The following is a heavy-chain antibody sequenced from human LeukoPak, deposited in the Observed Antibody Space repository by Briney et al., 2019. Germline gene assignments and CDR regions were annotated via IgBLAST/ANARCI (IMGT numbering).Heavy chain of an antibody. CDR1: GGTFSSYA. V-gene: IGHV1-69*01. J-gene: IGHJ1*01. CDR2: IIPIFGTA. CDR3: ASAPRSLWRSEYFQH. Sequence: ASVKVSCKASGGTFSSYAISWVRQAPGQGLEWMGGIIPIFGTANYAQKFQGRVTITADESTSTAYMELSSLRSEDTAVYYCASAPRSLWRSEYFQHWGQGTLVTVSS. D-gene: IGHD2/OR15-2a*01.